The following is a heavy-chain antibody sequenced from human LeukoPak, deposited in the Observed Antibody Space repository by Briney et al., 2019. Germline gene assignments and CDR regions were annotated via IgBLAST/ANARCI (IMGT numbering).Heavy chain of an antibody. V-gene: IGHV3-48*01. CDR1: GFTFNTYT. CDR2: ISGSSGII. J-gene: IGHJ4*02. D-gene: IGHD5-24*01. CDR3: AKDLPVEMATTTVDY. Sequence: GVLRLSCAASGFTFNTYTMNWVRQAPGKGLEWVSYISGSSGIIDYADSVRGRFTISRDNAKNTLYLQMNSLRAEDTAVYYCAKDLPVEMATTTVDYWGQGTLVTVSS.